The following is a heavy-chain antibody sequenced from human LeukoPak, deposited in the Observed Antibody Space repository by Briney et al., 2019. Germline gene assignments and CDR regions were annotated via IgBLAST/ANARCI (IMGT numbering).Heavy chain of an antibody. Sequence: SETLSLTCTVSGGSISTSNYYWGWIRQPPGKGLEWIGSIYYSGSTDYNPSLKSRITISLDTSKNQFSLKLSSVTAADTAVYYCARGRDYALDIWGQGTMVTVSS. D-gene: IGHD3-3*01. CDR1: GGSISTSNYY. CDR3: ARGRDYALDI. CDR2: IYYSGST. V-gene: IGHV4-39*07. J-gene: IGHJ3*02.